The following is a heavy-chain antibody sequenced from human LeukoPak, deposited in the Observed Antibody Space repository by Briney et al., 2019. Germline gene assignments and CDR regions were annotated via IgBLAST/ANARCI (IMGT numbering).Heavy chain of an antibody. CDR1: GYTFTGYY. V-gene: IGHV1-2*02. J-gene: IGHJ4*02. CDR2: INPNSGGT. D-gene: IGHD2-15*01. CDR3: AREDCSGGSCYLR. Sequence: ASVKVSCKASGYTFTGYYMHWVRQAPGQGLEWMGWINPNSGGTNYAQKFQGRVTITTDESTSTAYMELSSLRSEDTAVYYCAREDCSGGSCYLRWGQGTLVTVSS.